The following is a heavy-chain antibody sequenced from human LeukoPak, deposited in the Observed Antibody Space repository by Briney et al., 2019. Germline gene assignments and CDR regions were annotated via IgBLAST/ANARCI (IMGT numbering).Heavy chain of an antibody. CDR1: GFTFSIYW. V-gene: IGHV3-7*01. D-gene: IGHD2-15*01. CDR3: TRSYCSGGGCYSVRALDI. CDR2: IKQDGSEK. J-gene: IGHJ3*02. Sequence: GGSLRLSCAASGFTFSIYWMSWVRQAPGKGLEWVANIKQDGSEKYYVGSVKGRFTISRDNAKNSLYLQMNSLRAEDRAVYYCTRSYCSGGGCYSVRALDIWGQGTMVAVSS.